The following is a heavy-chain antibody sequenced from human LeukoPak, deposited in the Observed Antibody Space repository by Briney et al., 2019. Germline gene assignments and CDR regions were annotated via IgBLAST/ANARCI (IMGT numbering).Heavy chain of an antibody. Sequence: ASVKVSCKASGYSFGAYYIHWVRQAPGQGLEWMGWINPDGGGTHYAEKFHGWVAMTSDTSVSTVYLDLIRLRSDVTAVYYCAREYCSDGLCYGGLDVWGQGTTVTVSS. J-gene: IGHJ6*02. CDR3: AREYCSDGLCYGGLDV. CDR1: GYSFGAYY. CDR2: INPDGGGT. D-gene: IGHD2-8*01. V-gene: IGHV1-2*04.